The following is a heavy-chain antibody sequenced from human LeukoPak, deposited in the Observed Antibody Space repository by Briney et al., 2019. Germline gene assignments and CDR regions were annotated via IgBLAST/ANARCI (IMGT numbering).Heavy chain of an antibody. CDR1: GGSLSSADYD. V-gene: IGHV4-61*08. CDR2: IYYSGST. Sequence: SETLSLTCCVFGGSLSSADYDWCGIRQPPGKGLEWIGYIYYSGSTNYNPSLKSRVTISVDTSKNQFSLKLSSVTPADTAVYYCARDGKLGGRYISVGGFDPWGQGTLVTVSS. J-gene: IGHJ5*02. D-gene: IGHD1-26*01. CDR3: ARDGKLGGRYISVGGFDP.